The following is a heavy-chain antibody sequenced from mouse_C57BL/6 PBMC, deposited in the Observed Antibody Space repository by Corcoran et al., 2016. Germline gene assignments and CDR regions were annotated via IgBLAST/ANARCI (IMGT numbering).Heavy chain of an antibody. V-gene: IGHV1-76*01. Sequence: QVQLKQSGAELVRPGVSVKLSCKASGYSFTDYYINWVKQRPGQGLEWIARIYPGSGNTYYNEKFKGKATLTAEKSSSTAYMQLSSLTSEDSAVYFCARDGLYSSDFDYWGQGTTLTVSS. D-gene: IGHD2-12*01. J-gene: IGHJ2*01. CDR1: GYSFTDYY. CDR3: ARDGLYSSDFDY. CDR2: IYPGSGNT.